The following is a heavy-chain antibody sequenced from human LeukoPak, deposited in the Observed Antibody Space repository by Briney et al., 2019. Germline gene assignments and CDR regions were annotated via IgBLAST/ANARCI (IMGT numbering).Heavy chain of an antibody. J-gene: IGHJ4*02. D-gene: IGHD7-27*01. CDR3: ARDLPSTPNWELDY. V-gene: IGHV1-2*06. CDR1: GYTFTGYY. CDR2: INPNSGGT. Sequence: ASVKVSCKASGYTFTGYYMHWVRQAPGQGLEWMGRINPNSGGTNYAQKFQGRVTMTRDTSISTAYMELSRLRSDDTAVYYCARDLPSTPNWELDYWGQGTLVTVSS.